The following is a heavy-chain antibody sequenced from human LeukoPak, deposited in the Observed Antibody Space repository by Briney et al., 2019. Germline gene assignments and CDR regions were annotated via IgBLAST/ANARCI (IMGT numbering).Heavy chain of an antibody. CDR1: GFIFNKHA. CDR2: LSGSGSST. Sequence: AGGSLRLSCVASGFIFNKHAMSWVRQAPGKGLEWVSGLSGSGSSTDYADSVKGRFTVSRDNSKNTLYLQMNSLRAEDTAVYYCAKEAYFLDYWGQGTLVTVSS. D-gene: IGHD3-10*01. V-gene: IGHV3-23*01. J-gene: IGHJ4*02. CDR3: AKEAYFLDY.